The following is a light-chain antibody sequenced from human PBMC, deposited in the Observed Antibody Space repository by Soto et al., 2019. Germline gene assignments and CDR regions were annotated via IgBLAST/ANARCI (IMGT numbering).Light chain of an antibody. Sequence: EIVLTQSPATLSLSPGERATLSCRASQSVSSYLAWYQQKPGQAPRLLIYDASNRATGIPARFSGSGSGTDFTLTISSLEPEDFAVYYCQQRSNWPRLFGPGTKVDIK. CDR2: DAS. CDR3: QQRSNWPRL. V-gene: IGKV3-11*01. CDR1: QSVSSY. J-gene: IGKJ3*01.